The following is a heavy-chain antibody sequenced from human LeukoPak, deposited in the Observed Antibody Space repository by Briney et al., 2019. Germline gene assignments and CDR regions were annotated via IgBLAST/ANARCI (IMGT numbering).Heavy chain of an antibody. CDR1: GFTFSSYS. V-gene: IGHV3-21*01. Sequence: GSLRLSCAASGFTFSSYSMNWVRQAPGKGLEWVSSISSSSSYIYYADSVKGRFTISRDNAKNSLYLQMNSLRAEDTAVYYCASRCSGGSCRNAVNYYYYYMDVWGKGTTVTIS. CDR3: ASRCSGGSCRNAVNYYYYYMDV. CDR2: ISSSSSYI. J-gene: IGHJ6*03. D-gene: IGHD2-15*01.